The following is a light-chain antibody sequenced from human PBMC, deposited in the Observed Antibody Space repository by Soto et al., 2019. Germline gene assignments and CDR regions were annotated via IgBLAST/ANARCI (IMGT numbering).Light chain of an antibody. V-gene: IGKV3-20*01. Sequence: EIVLTQSPGSLSLSLGERATLSCRASQSVDSAFFAWYQQKPGQPPRLLMYGASRRATGIPDRFSGSGSGTDFTLTISRLELEDFAVYDWQQYASSLTFGQGTKVDI. J-gene: IGKJ1*01. CDR1: QSVDSAF. CDR3: QQYASSLT. CDR2: GAS.